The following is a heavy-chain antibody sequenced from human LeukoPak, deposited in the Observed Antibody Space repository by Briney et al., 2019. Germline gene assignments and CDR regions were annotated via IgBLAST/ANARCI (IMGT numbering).Heavy chain of an antibody. CDR2: INHSGST. D-gene: IGHD5-24*01. J-gene: IGHJ4*02. V-gene: IGHV4-34*01. Sequence: SETLSLILAVYGGSFRGFHWPWIRQPPGKGLEWIGEINHSGSTNYNPSLRSRVTISVDTSKNQFSLKLFSVTAADTAVYYCARGRDDYNFAYWGQGTLVTVSS. CDR1: GGSFRGFH. CDR3: ARGRDDYNFAY.